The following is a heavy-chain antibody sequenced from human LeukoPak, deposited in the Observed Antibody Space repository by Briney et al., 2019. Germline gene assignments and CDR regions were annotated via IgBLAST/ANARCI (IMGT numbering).Heavy chain of an antibody. CDR3: AKDEWELIFDL. J-gene: IGHJ4*02. D-gene: IGHD1-26*01. Sequence: GGSLRLSCAASGFIFSSYAMSWVRQAPGKGLEWVAAISRTGITTYYADSVRGRFIISRDNSKNTLFLQLNSLRVEDTALYYCAKDEWELIFDLWGQGTLVAVSS. CDR1: GFIFSSYA. V-gene: IGHV3-23*01. CDR2: ISRTGITT.